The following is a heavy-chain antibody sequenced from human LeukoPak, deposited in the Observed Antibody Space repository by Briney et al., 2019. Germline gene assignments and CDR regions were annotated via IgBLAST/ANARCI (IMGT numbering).Heavy chain of an antibody. CDR2: IKGSGSST. CDR1: DFTFTNYS. J-gene: IGHJ3*01. V-gene: IGHV3-23*01. CDR3: RRDPNGDYIGAFEF. Sequence: PGGSLRLSCAGSDFTFTNYSMTWVRLTPGKGLEWVSCIKGSGSSTMYADSVSGRFTTSRDNSRNTIFLQITSLIAEDTAIYYGRRDPNGDYIGAFEFWGLGTLVSVSS. D-gene: IGHD4-11*01.